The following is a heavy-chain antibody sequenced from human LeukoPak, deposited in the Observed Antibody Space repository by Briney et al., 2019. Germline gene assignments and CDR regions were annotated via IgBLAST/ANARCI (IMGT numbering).Heavy chain of an antibody. CDR2: ISAYNGDT. CDR3: ARDGLSYTNPNNWFDP. V-gene: IGHV1-18*01. Sequence: ASVKVSCKASGYPFTSYYINWVRQAPEQGLEWMGWISAYNGDTNYAQNLQGRVTMTTDTSTDTAYMELRSLRSDDTAVYYCARDGLSYTNPNNWFDPWGQGTLVTVSS. D-gene: IGHD2-2*02. J-gene: IGHJ5*02. CDR1: GYPFTSYY.